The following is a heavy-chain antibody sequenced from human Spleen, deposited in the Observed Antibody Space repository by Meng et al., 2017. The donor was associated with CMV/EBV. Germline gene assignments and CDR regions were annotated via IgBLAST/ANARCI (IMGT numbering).Heavy chain of an antibody. V-gene: IGHV3-48*03. Sequence: GESLKISCAASKITFSSYAMNWVRQAPGKGLEWVSYIRSSGSTIYYADSVKGRFTISRDNVNNSVYLQMNSLRAEDTAVYYCAKGVCSSTTCYSNWFDPWGQGTLVTVSS. CDR1: KITFSSYA. D-gene: IGHD2-2*01. CDR3: AKGVCSSTTCYSNWFDP. J-gene: IGHJ5*02. CDR2: IRSSGSTI.